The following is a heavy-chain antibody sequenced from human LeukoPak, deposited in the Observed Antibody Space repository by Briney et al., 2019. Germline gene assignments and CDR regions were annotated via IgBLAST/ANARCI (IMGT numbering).Heavy chain of an antibody. J-gene: IGHJ4*02. CDR3: ARDPDYGTKRFDF. CDR2: INPNSGGT. Sequence: GASVKVSCKPSGYAFTAYYLHWVRQAPGQGLEWIGWINPNSGGTTYAQNFQGRVTMTRDTSISTAYMELSRLRSDDTAVYYCARDPDYGTKRFDFWGQGAMVTVSS. D-gene: IGHD4-17*01. CDR1: GYAFTAYY. V-gene: IGHV1-2*02.